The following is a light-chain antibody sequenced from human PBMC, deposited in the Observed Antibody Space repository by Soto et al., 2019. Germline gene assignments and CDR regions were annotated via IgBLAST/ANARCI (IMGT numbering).Light chain of an antibody. V-gene: IGLV2-23*01. Sequence: QSVLTQPASVSGSPGQSITISCTGTSSDIGSYYFVYWYQQRPGKAPKLMIFEDSKRPSGVPYRFSGSKSANTASLTISGLHADDADDYYYFSDAGRTAWVFGGGTKLTVL. J-gene: IGLJ3*02. CDR1: SSDIGSYYF. CDR2: EDS. CDR3: FSDAGRTAWV.